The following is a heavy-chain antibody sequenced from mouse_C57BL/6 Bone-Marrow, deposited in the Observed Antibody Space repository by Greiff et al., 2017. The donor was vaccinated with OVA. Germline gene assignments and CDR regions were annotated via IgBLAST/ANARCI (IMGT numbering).Heavy chain of an antibody. Sequence: QVQLQQSGAELVKPGASVKLSCKASGYTFTSYWMQWVKQRPGQGLEWIGEIDPSDSYTNYNQKFKGKATLTVDKSSSTAYMQLSSLTSEDSAVYYCAREGYYGRPSYWYFDVWGTGTTVTVSS. V-gene: IGHV1-50*01. CDR2: IDPSDSYT. CDR3: AREGYYGRPSYWYFDV. D-gene: IGHD1-1*01. J-gene: IGHJ1*03. CDR1: GYTFTSYW.